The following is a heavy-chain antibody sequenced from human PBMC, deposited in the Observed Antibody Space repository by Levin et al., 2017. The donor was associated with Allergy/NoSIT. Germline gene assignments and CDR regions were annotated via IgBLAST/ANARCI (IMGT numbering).Heavy chain of an antibody. CDR1: GFIFRDYS. D-gene: IGHD1-26*01. J-gene: IGHJ6*02. Sequence: GGSLRLSCAVSGFIFRDYSMNWVRQSPGKGLEWVAYISSSSSAIYYADSVKGRFTISRDNAKNSLSLQMNGLRDEDTAVYYCARTELSLGWTYHGMDVWGPGTTVSVSS. V-gene: IGHV3-48*02. CDR2: ISSSSSAI. CDR3: ARTELSLGWTYHGMDV.